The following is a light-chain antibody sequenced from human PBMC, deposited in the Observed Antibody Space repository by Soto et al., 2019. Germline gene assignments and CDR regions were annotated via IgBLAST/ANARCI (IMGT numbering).Light chain of an antibody. Sequence: EIVLTQSPATLSLSPGERATLSCRASQSFSSSLAWYQQKPGQAPRLLIYDASNRATGIPARFSGSGSGTAFTLTISSLEPEDFAVYYCQQRSNWPLTFGGGTKVEIK. J-gene: IGKJ4*01. CDR2: DAS. V-gene: IGKV3-11*01. CDR1: QSFSSS. CDR3: QQRSNWPLT.